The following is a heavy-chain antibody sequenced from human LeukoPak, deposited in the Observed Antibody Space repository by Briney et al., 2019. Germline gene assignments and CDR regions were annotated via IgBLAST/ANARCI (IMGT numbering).Heavy chain of an antibody. CDR3: ARRSHCTGDSCYPV. V-gene: IGHV4-39*01. D-gene: IGHD2-15*01. Sequence: PSETLSLTCTVSGDSMTSSNHYWVWIRQPPGKGLEWIGSIYYGGSTYYNPSLKSRVTISQDTSKNQFSLEVNTVTAADTAVYHCARRSHCTGDSCYPVWGQGTTVTVSS. CDR2: IYYGGST. CDR1: GDSMTSSNHY. J-gene: IGHJ6*02.